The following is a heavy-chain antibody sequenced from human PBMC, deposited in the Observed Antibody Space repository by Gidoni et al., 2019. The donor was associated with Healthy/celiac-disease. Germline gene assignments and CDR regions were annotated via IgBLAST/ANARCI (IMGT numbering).Heavy chain of an antibody. D-gene: IGHD6-13*01. J-gene: IGHJ6*02. CDR3: ARVISLEQQLVPLYYYYGMDV. V-gene: IGHV1-18*01. CDR1: GYPFPGYG. Sequence: QFHLLRPGAEVKNLGAPGQFSCKALGYPFPGYGITWLRQAPGQGLEWMGWISAYNGNTNYAQRLQGRVTMTTDTSTSTAYMELRSLRSDDTAVYYCARVISLEQQLVPLYYYYGMDVWGQGTTVTVSS. CDR2: ISAYNGNT.